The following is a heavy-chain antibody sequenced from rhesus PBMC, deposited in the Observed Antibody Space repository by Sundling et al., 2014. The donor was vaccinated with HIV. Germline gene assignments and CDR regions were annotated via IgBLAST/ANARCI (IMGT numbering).Heavy chain of an antibody. Sequence: EVQLVESGGRLGSTGGGPLRLSCAASGFSFSNYWMYWVRQAPGKGLEWVSRIISDGRITMYADSVKGRFTISRENAQNSLYLQMNSLRPEDTAVYYCVKDLGITAAFDSWGQGVLVTVSS. V-gene: IGHV3-119*01. J-gene: IGHJ4*01. CDR1: GFSFSNYW. CDR3: VKDLGITAAFDS. D-gene: IGHD6-31*01. CDR2: IISDGRIT.